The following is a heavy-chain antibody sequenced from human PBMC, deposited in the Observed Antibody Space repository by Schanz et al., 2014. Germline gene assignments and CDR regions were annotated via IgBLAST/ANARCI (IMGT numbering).Heavy chain of an antibody. V-gene: IGHV3-21*01. CDR3: VPMSIAAH. CDR2: ISSTSSYI. J-gene: IGHJ4*02. Sequence: EMQLLESGGGLAQPGGSLRLSCAASGFKFTDYAMTWVRQAPGKGLEWVSSISSTSSYIFYADSVKGRFTISRDNAKNSLYLQMNSLRAEDTAVYYCVPMSIAAHWGQGTLVTVSS. D-gene: IGHD6-6*01. CDR1: GFKFTDYA.